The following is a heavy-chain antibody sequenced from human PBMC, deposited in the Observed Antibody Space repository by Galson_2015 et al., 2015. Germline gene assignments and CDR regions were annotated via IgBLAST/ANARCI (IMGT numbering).Heavy chain of an antibody. CDR2: IYYSGST. CDR3: ASYTTVTTLSWFDP. J-gene: IGHJ5*02. V-gene: IGHV4-31*03. CDR1: GGSISSGGYY. Sequence: TLSLTCTVSGGSISSGGYYWSWIRQHPGKGLEWIGYIYYSGSTYYNPSLKSRVTISVDTSKNQFSLKLSSVTAADTAVYYCASYTTVTTLSWFDPWGQGTLVTVSS. D-gene: IGHD4-17*01.